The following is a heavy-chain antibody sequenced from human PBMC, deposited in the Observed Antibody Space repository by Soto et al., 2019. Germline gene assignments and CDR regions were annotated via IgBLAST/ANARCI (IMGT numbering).Heavy chain of an antibody. V-gene: IGHV1-69*13. CDR1: GGTFSSYA. CDR3: ARDGLPIAYSSSPFHIDV. J-gene: IGHJ6*02. D-gene: IGHD6-13*01. CDR2: IIPIFGTA. Sequence: SVKVSCKASGGTFSSYAISWVRQAPGQGLEWMGGIIPIFGTANYAQKFQGRVTITADESTSTAYMELSSLRSEDTAVYYCARDGLPIAYSSSPFHIDVWGQGTTVTVSS.